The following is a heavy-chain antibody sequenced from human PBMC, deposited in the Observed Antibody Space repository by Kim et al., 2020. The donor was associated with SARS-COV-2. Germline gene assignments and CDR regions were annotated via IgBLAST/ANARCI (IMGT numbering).Heavy chain of an antibody. J-gene: IGHJ4*02. CDR1: GFTFGDYA. Sequence: GGSLRLSCTASGFTFGDYAMSWFRQAPGKGLEWVGFIRSKAYGGTTEYAASVKGRFTISRDDSKSIAYLQMNSLKTEDTAVYYCTDSRDGYNPLNFDYWGQGTLVTVSS. V-gene: IGHV3-49*03. D-gene: IGHD5-12*01. CDR2: IRSKAYGGTT. CDR3: TDSRDGYNPLNFDY.